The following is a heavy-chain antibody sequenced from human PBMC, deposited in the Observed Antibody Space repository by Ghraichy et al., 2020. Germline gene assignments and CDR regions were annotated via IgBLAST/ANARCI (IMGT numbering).Heavy chain of an antibody. CDR1: GFTFSSYS. D-gene: IGHD6-13*01. CDR2: ISSSSSYI. V-gene: IGHV3-21*01. Sequence: GGSLRLSCAASGFTFSSYSMNWVRQAPGKGLEWVSSISSSSSYIYYADSVKGRFTISRDNAKNSLYLQMNSLRAEDTAVYYCARLAAAPYFDAFDIWGQGTMVTVSS. CDR3: ARLAAAPYFDAFDI. J-gene: IGHJ3*02.